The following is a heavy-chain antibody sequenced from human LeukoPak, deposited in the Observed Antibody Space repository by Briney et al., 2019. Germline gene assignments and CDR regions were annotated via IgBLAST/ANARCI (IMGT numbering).Heavy chain of an antibody. D-gene: IGHD6-13*01. CDR2: IYSGGST. J-gene: IGHJ6*02. CDR1: GFTVSSNY. Sequence: TGGSLRLSCAASGFTVSSNYMSWVRQAPGKGLEWVSVIYSGGSTYYADSVRGRFTISRDNSKNTLYLQMNSLRAEDTAVYYCASHSSSWYIPYYGMDVWGQGTPVTVSS. CDR3: ASHSSSWYIPYYGMDV. V-gene: IGHV3-66*02.